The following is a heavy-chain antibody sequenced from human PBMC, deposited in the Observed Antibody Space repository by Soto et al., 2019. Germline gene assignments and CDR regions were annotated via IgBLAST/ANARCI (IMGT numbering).Heavy chain of an antibody. CDR3: ARTHPTVAAPRWFDH. CDR1: GYTFTSYE. CDR2: MNPNSGNT. J-gene: IGHJ5*02. D-gene: IGHD6-19*01. Sequence: QVQLVQSGAELKKPGASVKVSCKASGYTFTSYEINWVRQATGQGPEWLGWMNPNSGNTGYAQNFQGRVTMTRDTSIRTAYMELGSLRSDDTAVYYCARTHPTVAAPRWFDHWGKGTLVTVSS. V-gene: IGHV1-8*01.